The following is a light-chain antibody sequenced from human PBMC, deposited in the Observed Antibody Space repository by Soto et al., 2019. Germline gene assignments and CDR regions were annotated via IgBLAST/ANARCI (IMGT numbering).Light chain of an antibody. CDR2: DAS. J-gene: IGKJ5*01. V-gene: IGKV3-11*01. Sequence: EIVLAPSPATLSFSPGEIATLSCMASQSVSSYLAWYQQKPGQAPRLLIYDASNRATGIPARFSGSGSGTDFTLTIRSLEPEDFAVYYCQQRSNWPLITFGQGTRREIK. CDR3: QQRSNWPLIT. CDR1: QSVSSY.